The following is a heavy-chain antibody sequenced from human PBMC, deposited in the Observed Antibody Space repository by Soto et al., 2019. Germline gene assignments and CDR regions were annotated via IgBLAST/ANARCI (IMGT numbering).Heavy chain of an antibody. Sequence: GGSLRLSCAASGFTFSSYAMSWVRQAPGKGLEWVSAISGSGGSTYYADSVKGRFTISRDNSKNTLYLQMNSLRAEDPAVYYCATLLGMDFQDDYWGQGTLVTVSS. J-gene: IGHJ4*02. V-gene: IGHV3-23*01. CDR1: GFTFSSYA. CDR2: ISGSGGST. D-gene: IGHD7-27*01. CDR3: ATLLGMDFQDDY.